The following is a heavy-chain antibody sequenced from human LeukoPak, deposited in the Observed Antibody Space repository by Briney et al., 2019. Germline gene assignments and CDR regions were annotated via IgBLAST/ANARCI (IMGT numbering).Heavy chain of an antibody. J-gene: IGHJ4*02. Sequence: SGGSLRLSSAASGFTFSIYSMNWVRQAPGKGLEWVSYISGSSNTIYYADSVKGRFTISRDNAKNSLYLQMNSLRAEDTALYYCATPADTTLDYWGQGTLVTVSS. CDR2: ISGSSNTI. CDR1: GFTFSIYS. CDR3: ATPADTTLDY. D-gene: IGHD5-18*01. V-gene: IGHV3-48*01.